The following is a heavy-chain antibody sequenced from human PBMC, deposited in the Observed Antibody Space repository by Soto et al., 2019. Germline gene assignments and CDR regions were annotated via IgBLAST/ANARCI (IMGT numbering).Heavy chain of an antibody. CDR1: GFTFTSYA. CDR3: ARGFYTDY. CDR2: MKEDGSEK. Sequence: PGGSLRLSCAASGFTFTSYALSWVRLAPGKGLEWVANMKEDGSEKYYADSVRGRFTISRDNAKNSVHLQMNSLRVEDTAVYYCARGFYTDYWGQGALVTVSS. V-gene: IGHV3-7*01. J-gene: IGHJ4*02. D-gene: IGHD3-3*01.